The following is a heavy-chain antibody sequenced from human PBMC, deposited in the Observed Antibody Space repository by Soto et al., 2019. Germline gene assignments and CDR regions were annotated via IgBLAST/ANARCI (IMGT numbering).Heavy chain of an antibody. CDR2: IYSGGST. Sequence: GGSMRLSCSSSGFTVSSNYMSWVRQAPGKGLEWVSVIYSGGSTYYADSVKGRFTISRDNSKNTLYLQMNSLRAEDTAVYYCASGYNWNFKTWGQGTLVTVPS. D-gene: IGHD1-7*01. V-gene: IGHV3-53*01. CDR1: GFTVSSNY. J-gene: IGHJ5*02. CDR3: ASGYNWNFKT.